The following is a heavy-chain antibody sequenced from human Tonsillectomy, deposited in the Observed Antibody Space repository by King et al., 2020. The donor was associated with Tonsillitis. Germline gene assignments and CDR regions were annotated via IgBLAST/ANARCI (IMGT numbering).Heavy chain of an antibody. CDR2: IYYSGST. J-gene: IGHJ3*02. D-gene: IGHD2-15*01. CDR1: GGSISSSNYY. CDR3: ARNVLGYCSGGSCYSGVFDI. Sequence: QLQESGPGLVKPSETLSLTCSVSGGSISSSNYYWGWIRQPPGQGLEWIGNIYYSGSTYYNPSLKSRVTISVDTSKKQFSLKLSSVTAADTAVYYCARNVLGYCSGGSCYSGVFDIWGQGTVVTVSS. V-gene: IGHV4-39*01.